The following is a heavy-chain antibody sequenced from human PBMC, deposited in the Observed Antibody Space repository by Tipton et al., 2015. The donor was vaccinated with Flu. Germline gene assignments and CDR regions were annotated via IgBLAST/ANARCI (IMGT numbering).Heavy chain of an antibody. V-gene: IGHV5-51*01. CDR3: ARSGYCSSTSCYSNYYYYYGMDV. CDR1: GYSFTSYW. J-gene: IGHJ6*02. D-gene: IGHD2-2*01. CDR2: IYPGDSDT. Sequence: QLVQSGAEVKKPGESLKISCKGSGYSFTSYWIGWVRQMPGKGLEWMGIIYPGDSDTRYSPSFQGQVTISADKSISTAYLQWSSLKASDTAMYYCARSGYCSSTSCYSNYYYYYGMDVWGQGTTVTVSS.